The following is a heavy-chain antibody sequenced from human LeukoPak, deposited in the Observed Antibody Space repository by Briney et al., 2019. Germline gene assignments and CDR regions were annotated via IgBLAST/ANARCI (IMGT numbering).Heavy chain of an antibody. CDR1: GGTFSSYA. CDR2: IIPIFGTA. J-gene: IGHJ4*02. D-gene: IGHD5-18*01. V-gene: IGHV1-69*05. CDR3: ARGNTRGYSYGYFDY. Sequence: ASVKVSCKASGGTFSSYAISWVRQAPGQGLEWMGGIIPIFGTANYAQKFQGRVTITTDESTSTAYMELSSLRSEDTAVYYCARGNTRGYSYGYFDYWGQGTLVTVSS.